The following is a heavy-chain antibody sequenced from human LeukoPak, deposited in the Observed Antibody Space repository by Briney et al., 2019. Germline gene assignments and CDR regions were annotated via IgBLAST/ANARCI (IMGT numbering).Heavy chain of an antibody. CDR1: GYTFTSYA. CDR2: INAGNGNT. Sequence: ASVKVSCKASGYTFTSYAMHWVRQAPGQRLEWMGWINAGNGNTKYSQKFQGRVTITRDTPASTAYMELSSLRSEDTAVYYCAREGGYNWNADAFDIWGQGTMVTVSS. D-gene: IGHD1-20*01. CDR3: AREGGYNWNADAFDI. J-gene: IGHJ3*02. V-gene: IGHV1-3*01.